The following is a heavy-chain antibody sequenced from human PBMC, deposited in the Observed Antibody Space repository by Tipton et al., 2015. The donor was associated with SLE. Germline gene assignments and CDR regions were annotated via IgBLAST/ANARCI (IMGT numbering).Heavy chain of an antibody. J-gene: IGHJ6*02. CDR1: GYAFNNNG. CDR3: ARVAVEGIIVAYFYHGMDV. D-gene: IGHD2-21*01. V-gene: IGHV1-18*01. CDR2: VSGYNGNT. Sequence: QVQLVQSGVEVKKPGASVKVSCKASGYAFNNNGIIWVRQAPGQGLEWMGWVSGYNGNTNYAQKFQGRITMTTDTSTSTAYMELRSLRSDDTAVYYCARVAVEGIIVAYFYHGMDVWGQGTTVTVSS.